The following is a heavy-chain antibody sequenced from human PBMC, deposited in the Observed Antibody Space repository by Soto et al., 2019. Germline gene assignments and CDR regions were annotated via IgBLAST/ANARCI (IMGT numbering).Heavy chain of an antibody. D-gene: IGHD3-10*01. V-gene: IGHV1-69*01. CDR1: GGTFNNYA. CDR2: IIPTFGTG. Sequence: QVLLVQSGPEVKKPGSSVKVSCKASGGTFNNYAINWVRQAPGNGLEWMGGIIPTFGTGNHAQKFQGRVTIAADECTATAYMELNSLRSEDTAIYYCASFDGTLVRGGRSSPYEMDVWGQGTTVIVSS. CDR3: ASFDGTLVRGGRSSPYEMDV. J-gene: IGHJ6*02.